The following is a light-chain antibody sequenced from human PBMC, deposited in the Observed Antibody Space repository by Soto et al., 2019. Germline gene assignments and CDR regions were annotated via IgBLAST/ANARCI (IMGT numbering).Light chain of an antibody. J-gene: IGLJ1*01. CDR1: SSDVGAYTF. Sequence: QSILTEPGSGTESPGRSITISFTGTSSDVGAYTFVSWYQHHPGRAPTLIIYEVTIRPSGVSNRFSGSKSGNTASLTISGLQAEDEAAYYCRSHTPRAPYVFGRGSKV. CDR2: EVT. V-gene: IGLV2-14*01. CDR3: RSHTPRAPYV.